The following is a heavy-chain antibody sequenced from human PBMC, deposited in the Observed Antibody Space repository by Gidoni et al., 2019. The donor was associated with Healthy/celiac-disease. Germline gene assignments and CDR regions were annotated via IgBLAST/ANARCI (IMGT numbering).Heavy chain of an antibody. CDR2: ISYDGSNK. CDR3: ARDQYYDILTGYYPYFDY. V-gene: IGHV3-30*04. Sequence: QVQLVESGGGVVQPGRSLRLSFAASGFTFSSYAMHWFRQAPGKGLEWVAVISYDGSNKYYADSVKGRFTISRDNSKNTLYLQMNSLRAEDTAVYYCARDQYYDILTGYYPYFDYWGQGTLVTVSS. D-gene: IGHD3-9*01. J-gene: IGHJ4*02. CDR1: GFTFSSYA.